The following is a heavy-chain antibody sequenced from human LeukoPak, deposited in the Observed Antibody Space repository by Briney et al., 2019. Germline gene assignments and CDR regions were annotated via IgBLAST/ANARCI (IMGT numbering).Heavy chain of an antibody. Sequence: SETLSLTCTVSGGSISSSSYYWGWIRQPPGKGLEWIGGIYYSGSTNYNPSLKSRVTISVDTSKNQFSLKLSSVTAADTAVYYCAGRGFWSRAFDIWGQGTMVTVSS. D-gene: IGHD3-10*01. J-gene: IGHJ3*02. CDR1: GGSISSSSYY. CDR3: AGRGFWSRAFDI. V-gene: IGHV4-39*07. CDR2: IYYSGST.